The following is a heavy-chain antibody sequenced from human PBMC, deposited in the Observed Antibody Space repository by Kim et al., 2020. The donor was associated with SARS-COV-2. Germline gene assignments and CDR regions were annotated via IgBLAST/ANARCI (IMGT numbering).Heavy chain of an antibody. D-gene: IGHD1-26*01. Sequence: YKPSLKSRVTISGDTSKNQFYLHKRSVTAADTAVYYCACNVGSTPDYYFDYWGRGALVTVSS. J-gene: IGHJ4*02. V-gene: IGHV4-39*07. CDR3: ACNVGSTPDYYFDY.